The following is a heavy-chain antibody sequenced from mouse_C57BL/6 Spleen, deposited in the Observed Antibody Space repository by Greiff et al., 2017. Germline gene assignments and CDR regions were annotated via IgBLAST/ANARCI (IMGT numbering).Heavy chain of an antibody. CDR1: GFTFSDYG. V-gene: IGHV5-17*01. J-gene: IGHJ2*01. CDR2: ISSGSSTI. D-gene: IGHD1-1*01. Sequence: DVLLVESGGGLVKPGGSLKLSCAASGFTFSDYGMHWVRQAPEKGLEWVAYISSGSSTIYYADTVKGRFTISRDNAKNTLFLQMTSLRSEDTAMYYCARSTTVVVDYWGQGTTLTVSS. CDR3: ARSTTVVVDY.